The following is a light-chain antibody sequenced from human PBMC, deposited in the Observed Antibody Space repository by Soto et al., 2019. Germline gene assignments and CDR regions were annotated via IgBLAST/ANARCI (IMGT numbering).Light chain of an antibody. CDR3: HQYGSSPPYT. Sequence: EIVLTQSPGTLSLSPGERATLSCRASQSVSSSYLAWYQQKPGQAPRLLIYGASSRSTGIPDRFSGSGSRTDFTLTISRLEPEDFAVYYCHQYGSSPPYTFGQGTKLEIK. V-gene: IGKV3-20*01. CDR2: GAS. J-gene: IGKJ2*01. CDR1: QSVSSSY.